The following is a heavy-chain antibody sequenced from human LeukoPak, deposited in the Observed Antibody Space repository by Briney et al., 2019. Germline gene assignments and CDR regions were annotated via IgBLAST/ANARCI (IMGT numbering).Heavy chain of an antibody. CDR3: ARDGYCTNGVCYTGYFQH. CDR2: VKQDGSEK. V-gene: IGHV3-7*01. CDR1: GSTFSSYW. Sequence: GGSLRLSCAASGSTFSSYWMSWVRQAPGKGLEWVANVKQDGSEKYYVDSVKGRFTISRDNAKNSLYLQMNSLRAEDTAVYYCARDGYCTNGVCYTGYFQHWGQGTLVTVSS. J-gene: IGHJ1*01. D-gene: IGHD2-8*01.